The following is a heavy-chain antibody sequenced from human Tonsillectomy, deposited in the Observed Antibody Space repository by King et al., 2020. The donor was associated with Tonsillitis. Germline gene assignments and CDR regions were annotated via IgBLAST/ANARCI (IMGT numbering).Heavy chain of an antibody. CDR1: GFSVTNAW. CDR3: TSKPGAAVGTPLSDYGLDV. J-gene: IGHJ6*02. CDR2: IKSTIDGGTT. Sequence: VQLVESGGGLVKPGGSLRLSCTASGFSVTNAWMTWVRQAPEKGLEWVGRIKSTIDGGTTDYAAPVKGRFTISRDDSKNTLYLQMNSLKSDDTAVYYCTSKPGAAVGTPLSDYGLDVWGHGTTVTVSS. D-gene: IGHD6-13*01. V-gene: IGHV3-15*01.